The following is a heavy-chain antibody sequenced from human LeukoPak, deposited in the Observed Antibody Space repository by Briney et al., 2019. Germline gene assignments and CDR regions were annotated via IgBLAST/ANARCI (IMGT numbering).Heavy chain of an antibody. CDR3: ARQSITPSDWLDP. D-gene: IGHD3-3*01. V-gene: IGHV4-39*01. J-gene: IGHJ5*02. Sequence: PSETLSLTCTVSGASISDGHYYWGWIRQTPGKGLEWIASMYYSGATYYHPSLKSRVTISVNTSTNQLSLKLSSVTAADTAVYYCARQSITPSDWLDPWGQGSLVIVSS. CDR1: GASISDGHYY. CDR2: MYYSGAT.